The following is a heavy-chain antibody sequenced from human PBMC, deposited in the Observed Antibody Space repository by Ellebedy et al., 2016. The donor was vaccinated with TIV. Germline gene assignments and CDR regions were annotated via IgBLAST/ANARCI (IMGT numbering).Heavy chain of an antibody. J-gene: IGHJ4*02. V-gene: IGHV4-34*01. CDR1: GESFSDNI. Sequence: MPSETLSLTCDVNGESFSDNIWSWTRQPPGKGLEWLGEAKDGGTSYNPSLKGRLTIAIDESKNQLSLRLNSVTAADTAVYYCTRGYGSTWPTSNYWGQGTLVTVS. CDR2: AKDGGT. CDR3: TRGYGSTWPTSNY. D-gene: IGHD1-7*01.